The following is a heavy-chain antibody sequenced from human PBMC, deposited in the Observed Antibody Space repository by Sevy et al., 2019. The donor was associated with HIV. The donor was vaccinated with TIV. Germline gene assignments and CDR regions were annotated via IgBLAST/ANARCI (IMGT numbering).Heavy chain of an antibody. CDR3: ARAPPVRSGDDSLNWFDP. CDR1: GGSISAYY. J-gene: IGHJ5*02. D-gene: IGHD5-12*01. V-gene: IGHV4-59*01. CDR2: IYYTGST. Sequence: SETLSLTCTVSGGSISAYYWSWIRQPPGKPLEYIGYIYYTGSTNYNPSLKSRVTISVDTSKNQFSLKLNSVTAADPAVYFCARAPPVRSGDDSLNWFDPWGQGTLVIVSS.